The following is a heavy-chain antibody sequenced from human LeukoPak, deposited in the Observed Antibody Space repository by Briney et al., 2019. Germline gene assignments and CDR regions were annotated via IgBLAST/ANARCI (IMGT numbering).Heavy chain of an antibody. CDR1: GGSISSYY. Sequence: TASETLSPTCTVSGGSISSYYWSWIRQPPGKGLEWIGYIYYSGSTNYNPSLKSRVTISVDTSKNQFSLKLSSVTAADTAVYYCARAGRWFDPWGQRALVTVSS. CDR3: ARAGRWFDP. CDR2: IYYSGST. J-gene: IGHJ5*02. V-gene: IGHV4-59*01. D-gene: IGHD1-14*01.